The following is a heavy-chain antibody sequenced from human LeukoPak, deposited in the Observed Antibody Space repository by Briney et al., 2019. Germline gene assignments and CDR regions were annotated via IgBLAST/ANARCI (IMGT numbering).Heavy chain of an antibody. Sequence: GGSLRLTCAASGFTFSDYYMSWIRQAPGKGLEWVSYISSSGSTIYYADSVKGRFTISRDNAKNSLYLQMNSLRAEDTAVYYCARDSVDFWSVDYWGQGTLVTVSS. CDR3: ARDSVDFWSVDY. V-gene: IGHV3-11*01. CDR2: ISSSGSTI. J-gene: IGHJ4*02. D-gene: IGHD3-3*01. CDR1: GFTFSDYY.